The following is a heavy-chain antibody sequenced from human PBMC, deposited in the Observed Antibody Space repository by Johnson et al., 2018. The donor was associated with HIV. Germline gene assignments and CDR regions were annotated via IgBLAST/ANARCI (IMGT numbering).Heavy chain of an antibody. CDR1: GFTFSDSY. J-gene: IGHJ3*02. Sequence: QVQLVESGGGLVKPGGSLRLSCGASGFTFSDSYMNWIRQAPGKGLEWVSYISSSDSATWYADSVKGRFTVSRDNAKNSLYLQMNSLRAEDTAVYYCARSVNAGRPFDIWGQGTLVTVSS. CDR2: ISSSDSAT. D-gene: IGHD2-8*01. CDR3: ARSVNAGRPFDI. V-gene: IGHV3-11*04.